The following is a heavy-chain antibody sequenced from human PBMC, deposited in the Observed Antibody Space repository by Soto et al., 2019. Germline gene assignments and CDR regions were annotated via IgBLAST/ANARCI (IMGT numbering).Heavy chain of an antibody. J-gene: IGHJ4*02. CDR1: GFIFTDAW. CDR2: IKSKTEGGRI. CDR3: TSFDHDTLSEDY. D-gene: IGHD3-22*01. V-gene: IGHV3-15*01. Sequence: EVQLVESGGGLVKPGGSLRLSCAASGFIFTDAWMSWVRQAPGKGLEWLGRIKSKTEGGRIDYAAPVKGRFIISRDDSKNTLYLEMNSLKTEETAGYYCTSFDHDTLSEDYWGQGTLVTVSS.